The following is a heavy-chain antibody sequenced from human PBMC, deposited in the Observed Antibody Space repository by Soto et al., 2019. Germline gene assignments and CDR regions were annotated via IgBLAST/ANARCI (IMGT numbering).Heavy chain of an antibody. CDR2: IIPILGIA. CDR3: ARARYYYDSSGYYPDY. D-gene: IGHD3-22*01. CDR1: GGTFSSYT. V-gene: IGHV1-69*02. Sequence: SVKVSCKASGGTFSSYTISWVRQAPGQGLEWMGRIIPILGIANYAQKFQGRVTITADKSTSTAYMELSSLRSEDTAVYYCARARYYYDSSGYYPDYWGQGTLVTVSS. J-gene: IGHJ4*02.